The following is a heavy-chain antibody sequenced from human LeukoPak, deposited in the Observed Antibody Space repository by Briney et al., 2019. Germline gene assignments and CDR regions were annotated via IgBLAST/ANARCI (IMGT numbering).Heavy chain of an antibody. CDR1: GFSFGNYA. D-gene: IGHD2-21*01. CDR3: VKDPRDTYGTNWFVS. V-gene: IGHV3-23*01. Sequence: PGGSLRLSCVASGFSFGNYAMSWSPQAPGKGLQWVSQISGTGGATWYAGFARDRFTISRDNSKKTLYLQMSGLRVEDTAMYYCVKDPRDTYGTNWFVSWGQGTLLIVSS. CDR2: ISGTGGAT. J-gene: IGHJ5*01.